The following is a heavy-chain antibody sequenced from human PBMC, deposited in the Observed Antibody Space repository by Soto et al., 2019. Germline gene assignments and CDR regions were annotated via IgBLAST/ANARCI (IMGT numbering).Heavy chain of an antibody. V-gene: IGHV3-11*01. CDR1: GFTFSDYY. Sequence: GGSLRLSCAASGFTFSDYYMSWIRQAPGKGLEWVSYISSSGSTIYYADSVKGRFTISRDNAKNSLYLQMNSLRAEDTAVYYCAREQIGYCTNGVCYYYYGMDVWGQGTTVTVSS. D-gene: IGHD2-8*01. CDR2: ISSSGSTI. CDR3: AREQIGYCTNGVCYYYYGMDV. J-gene: IGHJ6*02.